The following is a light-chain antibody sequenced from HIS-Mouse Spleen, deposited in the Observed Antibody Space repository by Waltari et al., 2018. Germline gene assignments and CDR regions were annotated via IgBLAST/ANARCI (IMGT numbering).Light chain of an antibody. V-gene: IGKV1-5*03. CDR3: QQYNTLT. J-gene: IGKJ4*01. Sequence: DIQMTQSPSTLSASVGDRVTITCRASQSISSWLAWYQQKPGKAHKLLIYKASSLESGVPSRFSGSGSGTEFTLTISSLQPDDFATYYCQQYNTLTFGGGTKVEIK. CDR1: QSISSW. CDR2: KAS.